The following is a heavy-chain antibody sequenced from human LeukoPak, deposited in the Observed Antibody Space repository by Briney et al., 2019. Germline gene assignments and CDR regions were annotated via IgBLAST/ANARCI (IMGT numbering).Heavy chain of an antibody. CDR1: GYTFTGYY. D-gene: IGHD3-22*01. V-gene: IGHV1-18*04. CDR2: ISAYNGNT. Sequence: ASVKVSCKASGYTFTGYYMHWVRQAPGQGLEWMEWISAYNGNTNYAQKLQGRVTMTTDTSTSTAYMELRSLRSDDTAVYYCARDQGGGFYYDSSGYPDYWGQGTLVTVSS. J-gene: IGHJ4*02. CDR3: ARDQGGGFYYDSSGYPDY.